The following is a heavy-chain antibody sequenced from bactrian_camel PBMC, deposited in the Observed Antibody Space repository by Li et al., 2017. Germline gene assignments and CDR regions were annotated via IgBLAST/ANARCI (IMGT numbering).Heavy chain of an antibody. D-gene: IGHD3*01. CDR2: IDSDDST. V-gene: IGHV3S53*01. CDR1: GGIYGSYL. CDR3: AADLGVCGEYEYNY. Sequence: HVQLVESGGGSVQAGGSLRLSCTFSGGIYGSYLMAWFRQFPGKEREGIAAIDSDDSTRYADSVKGQFTISTDGAKNTVYLQMNSLKPEDTAMYYCAADLGVCGEYEYNYWGQGTQVTVS. J-gene: IGHJ4*01.